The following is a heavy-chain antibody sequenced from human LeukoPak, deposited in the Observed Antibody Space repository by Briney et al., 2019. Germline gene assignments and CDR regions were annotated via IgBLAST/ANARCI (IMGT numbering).Heavy chain of an antibody. V-gene: IGHV3-30-3*01. CDR3: AKVTYDYVWGSYES. Sequence: GGSLRLSCAASGFIFRNYAMHWVRQAPGKGLEWVAAISYDGSIKDYADSVKGRFTISRDNSKNTLYLQMNSLRAEDTAVYYCAKVTYDYVWGSYESWGQGTLVTVSS. J-gene: IGHJ4*02. CDR1: GFIFRNYA. D-gene: IGHD3-16*01. CDR2: ISYDGSIK.